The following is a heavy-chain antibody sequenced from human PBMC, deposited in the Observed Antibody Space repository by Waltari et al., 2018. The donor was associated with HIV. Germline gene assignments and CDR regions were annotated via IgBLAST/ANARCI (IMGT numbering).Heavy chain of an antibody. Sequence: ELQLVESGGGLVQPGRSLRLSCVASGFTFEDYAMHWVRQAPGKGLEWVSGISSNSENIDYADSVKGRFTVSRDNGKNSLYLQMNSLRAEDTALYYCAKDRARGLISMMVDWGQGTLVTVSS. CDR3: AKDRARGLISMMVD. CDR2: ISSNSENI. J-gene: IGHJ4*02. CDR1: GFTFEDYA. D-gene: IGHD3-22*01. V-gene: IGHV3-9*01.